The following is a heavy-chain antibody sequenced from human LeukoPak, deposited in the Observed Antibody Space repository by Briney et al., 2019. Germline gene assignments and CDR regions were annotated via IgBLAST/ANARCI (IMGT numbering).Heavy chain of an antibody. CDR2: INYDGTST. CDR3: AKDIWGCDYGNFDY. CDR1: GFVFEDYT. Sequence: PGGSLRLSCVASGFVFEDYTMHWVRQVPGKGLEWVSLINYDGTSTYYADSVKGRFTISRDDSKNSLYLQMNSLRTEDTALYYCAKDIWGCDYGNFDYWGQGTLVTVSS. V-gene: IGHV3-43*01. D-gene: IGHD4/OR15-4a*01. J-gene: IGHJ4*02.